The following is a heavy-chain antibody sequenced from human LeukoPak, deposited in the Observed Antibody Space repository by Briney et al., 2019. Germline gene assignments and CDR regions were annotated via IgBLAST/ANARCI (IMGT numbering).Heavy chain of an antibody. D-gene: IGHD4-23*01. V-gene: IGHV4-30-2*01. CDR2: IYHSGST. CDR3: ARDGGNYGGPRNNNWFDP. J-gene: IGHJ5*02. CDR1: GGSISSGGYS. Sequence: PSQTLSLTCAVSGGSISSGGYSWSWIRQPPGKGLEWIGYIYHSGSTYYNPSLKSRVTISVDRSKNQFSLKLSSVTAADTAVYYCARDGGNYGGPRNNNWFDPWGQGTLVTVSS.